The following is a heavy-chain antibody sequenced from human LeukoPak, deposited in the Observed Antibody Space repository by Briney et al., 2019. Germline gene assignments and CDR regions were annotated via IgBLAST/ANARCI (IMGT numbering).Heavy chain of an antibody. CDR2: IYYSGST. J-gene: IGHJ2*01. D-gene: IGHD2-2*01. CDR1: GGSISSSSYY. CDR3: ARGGVVVPAGLDWYFDL. V-gene: IGHV4-39*01. Sequence: SETLSLTCTVSGGSISSSSYYWGWIRQPPGKGLEWIGSIYYSGSTYYNPSLKSRVTISVDTSKNQFSLKLSSVTAADTAVYYCARGGVVVPAGLDWYFDLWGRGTLVTVSS.